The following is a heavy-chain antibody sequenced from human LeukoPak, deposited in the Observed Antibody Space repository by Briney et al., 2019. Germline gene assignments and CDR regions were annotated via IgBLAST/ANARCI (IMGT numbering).Heavy chain of an antibody. J-gene: IGHJ4*02. D-gene: IGHD2-21*02. CDR2: INHSGNT. CDR1: GGSFSVYY. Sequence: SETLSLTCAVCGGSFSVYYWSWIRQPPGKGLEWIGEINHSGNTNYNPSLKSRVTISVDTSKNQFSLKLSSVTAADTAVYYCARGGFYCGGDCYVDYWGQGTLVTVSS. CDR3: ARGGFYCGGDCYVDY. V-gene: IGHV4-34*01.